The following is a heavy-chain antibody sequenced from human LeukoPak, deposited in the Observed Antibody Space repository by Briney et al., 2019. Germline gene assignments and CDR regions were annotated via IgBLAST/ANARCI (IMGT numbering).Heavy chain of an antibody. J-gene: IGHJ6*02. V-gene: IGHV4-39*07. CDR3: ARQRYFSGNYYYYGMDV. D-gene: IGHD1-14*01. CDR2: INHSGST. Sequence: TSETLSLTCTVSGGSISSSSYYWGWIRQPPGKGLEWIGEINHSGSTNYNPSLKSRVTISVDTSKNQFSLKLSSVTAADTAVYYCARQRYFSGNYYYYGMDVWGQGTTVTVSS. CDR1: GGSISSSSYY.